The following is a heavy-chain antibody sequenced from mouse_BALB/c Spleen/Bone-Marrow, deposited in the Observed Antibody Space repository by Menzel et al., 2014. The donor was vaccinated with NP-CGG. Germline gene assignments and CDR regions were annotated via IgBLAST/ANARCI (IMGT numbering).Heavy chain of an antibody. CDR2: INSNGGST. V-gene: IGHV5-6-3*01. CDR1: GFTFSSYG. J-gene: IGHJ3*01. Sequence: DVMLVESGGGLVQPGGSLKLSCAASGFTFSSYGMSWVRPTPDKRLELVATINSNGGSTYYPDSLKGRFTISRDNAKNTLYLQMSSLKSEDTAMYYCARHYYGARWGQGTLVTVSA. CDR3: ARHYYGAR. D-gene: IGHD1-2*01.